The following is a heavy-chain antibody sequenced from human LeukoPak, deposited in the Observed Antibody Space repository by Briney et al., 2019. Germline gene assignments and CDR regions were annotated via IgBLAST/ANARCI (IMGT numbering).Heavy chain of an antibody. D-gene: IGHD2-15*01. Sequence: GGSLRLSCAASGFTFSSYWMHWVRQAPGKGLVWVSRINSDGSSTSYADPVKGRFTISRDDAKNTLYLQKNSLRAEDTAVYYCVRGGASTWSWGQGTLVTVSS. CDR1: GFTFSSYW. J-gene: IGHJ5*02. V-gene: IGHV3-74*01. CDR3: VRGGASTWS. CDR2: INSDGSST.